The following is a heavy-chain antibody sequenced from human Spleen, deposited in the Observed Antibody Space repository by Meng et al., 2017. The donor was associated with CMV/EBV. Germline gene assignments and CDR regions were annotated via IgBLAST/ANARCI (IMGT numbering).Heavy chain of an antibody. J-gene: IGHJ6*02. V-gene: IGHV4-39*07. D-gene: IGHD2-15*01. CDR1: GGSISSSSYY. CDR3: ARVAGGYYYYYGMGV. CDR2: IYYSGST. Sequence: ESLKISCTVSGGSISSSSYYWGWIRQPPGKGLEWIGSIYYSGSTYYNPSLKSRVTISVDTSKNQFSLKLSSVTAADTAVYYCARVAGGYYYYYGMGVWGQGTTVTVSS.